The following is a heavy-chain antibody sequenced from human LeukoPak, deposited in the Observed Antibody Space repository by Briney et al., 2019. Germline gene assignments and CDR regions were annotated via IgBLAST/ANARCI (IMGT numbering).Heavy chain of an antibody. CDR2: ISWDGGST. D-gene: IGHD1-26*01. V-gene: IGHV3-43D*03. Sequence: GGXXXXSFAAXXFTFDDYAMXWVRQATGKGLEXVSLISWDGGSTYYSDCVKGRFTISRDNSKNSLYLQMNSLRAEDTALYYCAKDIVSGSYGLGFDYWGQGTLVTVSS. CDR3: AKDIVSGSYGLGFDY. J-gene: IGHJ4*02. CDR1: XFTFDDYA.